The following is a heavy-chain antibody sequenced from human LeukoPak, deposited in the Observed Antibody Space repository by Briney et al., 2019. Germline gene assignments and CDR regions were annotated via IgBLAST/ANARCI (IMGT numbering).Heavy chain of an antibody. J-gene: IGHJ3*02. CDR2: IRSKANSYAT. V-gene: IGHV3-73*01. Sequence: PGGSLRLSCAASGFTFSGSAMHWVRQASGKGLEWVGRIRSKANSYATAYAASVKGRFTISRDDSKNTAYLQMNSLKTEDTAVYYCTRPSIGGYAFDIWGQGTMVTVSS. D-gene: IGHD3-10*01. CDR1: GFTFSGSA. CDR3: TRPSIGGYAFDI.